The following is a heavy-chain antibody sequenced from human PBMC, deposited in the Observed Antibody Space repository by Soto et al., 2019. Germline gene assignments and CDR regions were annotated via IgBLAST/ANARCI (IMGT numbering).Heavy chain of an antibody. V-gene: IGHV3-30-3*01. CDR1: GFTCSNYA. Sequence: QVQLVESGGGVVQPGRSLRLSCAASGFTCSNYAMHWVRQAPGKGLGWVAVISYDGNNKYYADSVKGRFTISRDNSRNTLYLQMNTLRAEDKAVYYFARDKFSGGYSYFDYWVQGTLVTVSS. D-gene: IGHD3-22*01. CDR2: ISYDGNNK. CDR3: ARDKFSGGYSYFDY. J-gene: IGHJ4*02.